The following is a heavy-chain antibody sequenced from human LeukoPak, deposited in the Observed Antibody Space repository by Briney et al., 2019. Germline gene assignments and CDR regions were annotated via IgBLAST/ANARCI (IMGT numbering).Heavy chain of an antibody. CDR1: GGTFSSYA. D-gene: IGHD6-6*01. V-gene: IGHV1-69*13. J-gene: IGHJ3*02. Sequence: SVKVSCKASGGTFSSYAISWVRQAPGQGLEWMGGIIPIFGTANYAQKFQGRVTITADESTSTAYMELSSLRSEDTAVYYCARSIAAMNAFDIWGQGTMVTVSS. CDR3: ARSIAAMNAFDI. CDR2: IIPIFGTA.